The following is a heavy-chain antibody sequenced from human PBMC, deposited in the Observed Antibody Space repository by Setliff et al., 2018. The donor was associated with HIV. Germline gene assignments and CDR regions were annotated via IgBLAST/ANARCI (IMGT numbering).Heavy chain of an antibody. CDR2: IHYSGNT. CDR3: AAFLVSPVTTQDY. CDR1: GDSISSGDSH. D-gene: IGHD4-17*01. J-gene: IGHJ4*02. V-gene: IGHV4-30-4*08. Sequence: LSLTCTVSGDSISSGDSHWNWIRQPPGKGLEWIGYIHYSGNTYHYPSLKSRVTISLDTSKNQFSLKLTSVTAADTAMYYCAAFLVSPVTTQDYWGQGTPVTVSS.